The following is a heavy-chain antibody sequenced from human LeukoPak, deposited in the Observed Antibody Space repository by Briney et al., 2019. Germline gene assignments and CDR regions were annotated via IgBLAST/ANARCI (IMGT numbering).Heavy chain of an antibody. CDR3: AREGFSAGYYYMDV. Sequence: PSETLSLTCTVSGGSIGTYYWSWIRQPPGKGLEWIGYIYYSGSTNYNPSLKSRVTISVDTSKNQFSLKLSSVTAADTAVYFCAREGFSAGYYYMDVWGKGTTVTVSS. CDR2: IYYSGST. V-gene: IGHV4-59*01. D-gene: IGHD1-26*01. J-gene: IGHJ6*03. CDR1: GGSIGTYY.